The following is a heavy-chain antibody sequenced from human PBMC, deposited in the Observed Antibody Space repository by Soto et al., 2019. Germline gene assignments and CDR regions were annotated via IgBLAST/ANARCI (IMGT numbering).Heavy chain of an antibody. CDR2: VPHDGRNT. J-gene: IGHJ4*02. CDR3: GKGGRQWLVTSDFNY. V-gene: IGHV3-30*18. CDR1: GFTFSDYA. D-gene: IGHD6-19*01. Sequence: VQLVESGGGVVQPGRSLRLSCAASGFTFSDYAMHWVRQAPGKGLEWVAVVPHDGRNTHYADSVKGRFTISRDSPKNKVSVEMTSLRAEDTAVYYCGKGGRQWLVTSDFNYWGRGALVTVSS.